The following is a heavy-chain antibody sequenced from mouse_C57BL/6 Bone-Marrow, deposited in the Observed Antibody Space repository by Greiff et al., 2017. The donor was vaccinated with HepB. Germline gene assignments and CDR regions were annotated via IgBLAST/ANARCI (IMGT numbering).Heavy chain of an antibody. D-gene: IGHD2-3*01. J-gene: IGHJ3*01. CDR3: ARSDGYYGGFAY. V-gene: IGHV7-3*01. CDR1: GFTFTDYY. Sequence: DVHLVESGGGLVQPGGSLSLSCAASGFTFTDYYMSWVRQPPGKALEWLGFIRNKANGYTTEYSASVKGRFTISRDNSQSILYLQMNALRAEDSATYYCARSDGYYGGFAYWGQGTLVTVSA. CDR2: IRNKANGYTT.